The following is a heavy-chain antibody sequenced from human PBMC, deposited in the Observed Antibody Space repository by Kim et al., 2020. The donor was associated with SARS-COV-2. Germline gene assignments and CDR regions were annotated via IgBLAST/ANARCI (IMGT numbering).Heavy chain of an antibody. CDR3: AKGPDVVVVPAADYYYYYGMDV. CDR1: GFTFSSYA. J-gene: IGHJ6*02. CDR2: ISGSGGST. Sequence: GGSLRLSCAASGFTFSSYAMSWVRQAPGKGLEWVSAISGSGGSTYYADSVKGRFTISRDNSKNTLYLQMNSLRAEDTAVYYCAKGPDVVVVPAADYYYYYGMDVWGQGTTVTVSS. V-gene: IGHV3-23*01. D-gene: IGHD2-2*01.